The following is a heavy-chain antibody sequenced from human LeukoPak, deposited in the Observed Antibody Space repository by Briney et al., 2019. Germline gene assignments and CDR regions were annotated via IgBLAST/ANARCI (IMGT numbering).Heavy chain of an antibody. CDR1: GGSISTGGYY. Sequence: SQTLSLTCTVSGGSISTGGYYWSWIRQHPGKGLEWIGNIYYSGSTYYSPSLKSRVTMSVDTSKNQFSLTLISVTAADTAVYFCARAAPNYYDSSGSLRNPYFDYWGQGTLVTVSS. J-gene: IGHJ4*02. CDR3: ARAAPNYYDSSGSLRNPYFDY. CDR2: IYYSGST. V-gene: IGHV4-31*03. D-gene: IGHD3-22*01.